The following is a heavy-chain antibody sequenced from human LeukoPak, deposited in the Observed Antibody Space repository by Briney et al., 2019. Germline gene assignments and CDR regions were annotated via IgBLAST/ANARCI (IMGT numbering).Heavy chain of an antibody. Sequence: SVKVSCKASGYTFTSYGISWVRQAPGQGLEWMGGIIPIFGTANYAQKFQGRVTITTDESTSTAYMELSSLRSEDTAVYYCARVAKLDYYYYYMDVWGKGTTVTVSS. J-gene: IGHJ6*03. CDR1: GYTFTSYG. CDR3: ARVAKLDYYYYYMDV. CDR2: IIPIFGTA. V-gene: IGHV1-69*05. D-gene: IGHD3-3*02.